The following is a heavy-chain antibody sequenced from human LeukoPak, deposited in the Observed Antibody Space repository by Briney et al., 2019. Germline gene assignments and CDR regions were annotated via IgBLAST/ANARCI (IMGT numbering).Heavy chain of an antibody. V-gene: IGHV3-48*01. CDR1: GYPFSSYS. D-gene: IGHD2/OR15-2a*01. J-gene: IGHJ4*02. CDR2: ISVSGGVR. Sequence: QPGGSLRLSCVASGYPFSSYSMNWIRQAPGKGLEWVSYISVSGGVRSYADSVKGRFTTSRDDARNSLYLQMNSLKGEDTAVYYCARDRGYFYDQLDYWGQGTLVTVSS. CDR3: ARDRGYFYDQLDY.